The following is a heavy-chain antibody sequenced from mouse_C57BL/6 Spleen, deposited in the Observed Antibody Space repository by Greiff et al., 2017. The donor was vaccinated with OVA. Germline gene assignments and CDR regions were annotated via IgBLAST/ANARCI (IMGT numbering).Heavy chain of an antibody. V-gene: IGHV1-9*01. CDR1: GYTFTGYW. D-gene: IGHD1-1*01. CDR2: ILPGSGST. CDR3: ARKGPGSSYVWYFDV. J-gene: IGHJ1*03. Sequence: QVQLKESGAELMKPGASVKLSCKATGYTFTGYWIEWVKQRPGHGLEWIGEILPGSGSTNYNEKFKGKATFTADTSSNTAYMQLSSLTTEDSAIYYCARKGPGSSYVWYFDVWGTGTTVTVSS.